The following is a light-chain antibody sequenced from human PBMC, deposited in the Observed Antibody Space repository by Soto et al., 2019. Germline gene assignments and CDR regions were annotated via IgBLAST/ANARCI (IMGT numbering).Light chain of an antibody. CDR3: QQANRFPIT. V-gene: IGKV1-12*01. CDR1: QSISSW. Sequence: DIQMTQSPSSVSASVGDRVTITCRASQSISSWLAWYQQKQGNAPKLLIYAASSLHSGVPSRFSGSGSGTDFTLTISSLQPEDFATYYCQQANRFPITFGQGTRLEIK. CDR2: AAS. J-gene: IGKJ5*01.